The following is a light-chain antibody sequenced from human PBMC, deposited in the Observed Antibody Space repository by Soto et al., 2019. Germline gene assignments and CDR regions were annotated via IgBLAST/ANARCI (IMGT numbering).Light chain of an antibody. CDR2: SNH. Sequence: QSVLTQPPSASGTPGQRVTISCSGSSSNIGSNTVNWYQQLPGPAPKLLIYSNHHRPSGVPDPFSGSKSGTSAALAISGLQYEDEADYYCAAWSDTLNGVVFGGGTKLTVL. CDR3: AAWSDTLNGVV. V-gene: IGLV1-44*01. CDR1: SSNIGSNT. J-gene: IGLJ2*01.